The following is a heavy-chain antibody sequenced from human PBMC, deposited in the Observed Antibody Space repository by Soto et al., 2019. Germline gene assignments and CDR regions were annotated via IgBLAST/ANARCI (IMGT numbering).Heavy chain of an antibody. D-gene: IGHD3-10*01. CDR3: GRDNDRILLGGNYCYKLDV. CDR2: IIPLFRTP. CDR1: GGTFSSSA. J-gene: IGHJ6*03. Sequence: QVQLVQSGAEMKEPGSSVKVSCKTSGGTFSSSAISWLRQAPGQGLEWMGGIIPLFRTPDYAQKFQGQVTIAADESTTTAYVELSRLRSEDAAVYYCGRDNDRILLGGNYCYKLDVWGQATTITVSS. V-gene: IGHV1-69*12.